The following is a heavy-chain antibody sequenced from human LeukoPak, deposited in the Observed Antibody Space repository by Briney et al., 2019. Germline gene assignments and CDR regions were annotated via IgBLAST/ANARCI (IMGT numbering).Heavy chain of an antibody. J-gene: IGHJ4*02. CDR2: ISYDGSNN. CDR1: GFTFSSYA. CDR3: ARDQYSSGYYGG. V-gene: IGHV3-30-3*01. D-gene: IGHD6-19*01. Sequence: PGGSLRLSCAASGFTFSSYAMHWVRQAPGKGLEWVAVISYDGSNNYYADSVKGRFTISRDNSKNTLYLQMNSLRAEDTAVYYCARDQYSSGYYGGWGQGTLVTVSS.